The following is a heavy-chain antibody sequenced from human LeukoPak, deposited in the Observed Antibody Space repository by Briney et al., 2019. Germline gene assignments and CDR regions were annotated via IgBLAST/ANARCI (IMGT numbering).Heavy chain of an antibody. D-gene: IGHD4-11*01. V-gene: IGHV1-2*02. CDR3: ARAGSTVTDMGNWFDP. CDR1: GYTFTGYY. CDR2: INPNSGGT. Sequence: GASVKVSCKASGYTFTGYYMHWVRQAPGQGLEWMGWINPNSGGTNYAQKFQGRVTMTRDTSISTAYMELSRLRSDDTAVYYCARAGSTVTDMGNWFDPWGQGTLVTVSS. J-gene: IGHJ5*02.